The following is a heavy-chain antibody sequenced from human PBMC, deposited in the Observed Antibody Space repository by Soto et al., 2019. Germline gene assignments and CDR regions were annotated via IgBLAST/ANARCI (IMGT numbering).Heavy chain of an antibody. CDR1: GGTFSSYD. J-gene: IGHJ4*02. V-gene: IGHV1-69*01. CDR2: IIAMFGTA. CDR3: AGMAAAKYYFDY. Sequence: QVQLVQSGAEVKKPGSSVKVSCKASGGTFSSYDINWVRQAPGQGLEWLGGIIAMFGTANYAQNFRGRITITADESTSTVYMELNSLRSEDTAVYYCAGMAAAKYYFDYWGQGTEVTVSS. D-gene: IGHD6-25*01.